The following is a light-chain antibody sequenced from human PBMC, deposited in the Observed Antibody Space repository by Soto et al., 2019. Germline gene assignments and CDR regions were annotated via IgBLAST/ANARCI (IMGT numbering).Light chain of an antibody. J-gene: IGKJ2*01. CDR3: QQYHKLYT. CDR2: WAS. V-gene: IGKV4-1*01. Sequence: DTVMTQSPDSLAVSLGERATINCKSSQSVLKTSNNTNYLAWYQQKPGQPPNLLIYWASTRESGVTDRFSGSGAGTDLSLTSSSLQPEDVAVYYCQQYHKLYTFGQGTKLEI. CDR1: QSVLKTSNNTNY.